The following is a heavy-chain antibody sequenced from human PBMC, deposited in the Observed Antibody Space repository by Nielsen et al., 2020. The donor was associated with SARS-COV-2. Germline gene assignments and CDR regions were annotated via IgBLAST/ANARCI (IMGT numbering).Heavy chain of an antibody. CDR3: AKDMRDFVLMPAGV. J-gene: IGHJ4*02. CDR1: GVSFRTYS. D-gene: IGHD2-8*01. V-gene: IGHV3-21*04. CDR2: ISASSSDI. Sequence: GESLKISCAAAGVSFRTYSMNWVRQAPGKGLEWVSMISASSSDIYYADSVKGRFTISRDNAKNSLYLQMNSLRPEDTALYYCAKDMRDFVLMPAGVWGQGTLVTVSS.